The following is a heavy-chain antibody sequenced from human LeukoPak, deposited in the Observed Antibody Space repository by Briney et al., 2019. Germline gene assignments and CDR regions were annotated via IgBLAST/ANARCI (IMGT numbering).Heavy chain of an antibody. CDR1: GGSIISYY. CDR2: IYYSGST. J-gene: IGHJ5*02. V-gene: IGHV4-59*08. CDR3: ARPYGDCSSTSCYSSWFDP. D-gene: IGHD2-2*02. Sequence: SETLSLTCTVSGGSIISYYWRWIRQPPGKGLEWIGYIYYSGSTNYNPSLKSQVTISVDTSKNQFSLKLSSVTAADTAVYYCARPYGDCSSTSCYSSWFDPWGQGTLVTVSS.